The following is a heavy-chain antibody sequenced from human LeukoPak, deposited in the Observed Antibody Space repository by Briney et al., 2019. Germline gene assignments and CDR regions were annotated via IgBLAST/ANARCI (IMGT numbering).Heavy chain of an antibody. Sequence: SETLSLTCTVSGGSISSYYWSWIRQPAGKGLEWIGRIYTSGSTRYNPSLQSRVTISVDTSKNQFSLKLSSVTAADTAVYYCARAFRGIFGVFEAFDIWGQGTMVTVSS. V-gene: IGHV4-4*07. D-gene: IGHD3-3*01. CDR1: GGSISSYY. J-gene: IGHJ3*02. CDR2: IYTSGST. CDR3: ARAFRGIFGVFEAFDI.